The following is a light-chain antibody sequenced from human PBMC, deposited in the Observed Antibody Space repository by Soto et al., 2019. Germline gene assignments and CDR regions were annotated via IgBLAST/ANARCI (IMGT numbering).Light chain of an antibody. CDR1: QSVSNN. CDR3: QQYNNWPPTT. J-gene: IGKJ5*01. CDR2: LAS. Sequence: EIVMTQSPATRSVSPGDRATLSCRASQSVSNNLAWYQQKPGQAPRLLVYLASTRATGIPARFSGSGSGTEFTLTISSLQSEDFAIYYCQQYNNWPPTTFGQGTRLEIK. V-gene: IGKV3D-15*01.